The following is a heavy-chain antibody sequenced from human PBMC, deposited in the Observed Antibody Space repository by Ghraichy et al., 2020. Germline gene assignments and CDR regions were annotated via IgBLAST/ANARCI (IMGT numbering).Heavy chain of an antibody. CDR2: IRQDGNQR. D-gene: IGHD3-10*01. V-gene: IGHV3-7*01. CDR3: SRDPDRSLIGIYYDAYDV. J-gene: IGHJ3*01. CDR1: GFTFSSYW. Sequence: GESLNISCAGSGFTFSSYWLTWVRQAPGKGLEWVANIRQDGNQRYYLDSVKGRFTISRDNAKNSVYLQMNSLTVEDTAVYYCSRDPDRSLIGIYYDAYDVWGQGTVVTVSS.